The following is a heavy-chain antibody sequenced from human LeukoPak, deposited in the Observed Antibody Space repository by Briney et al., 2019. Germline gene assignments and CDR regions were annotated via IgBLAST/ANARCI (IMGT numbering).Heavy chain of an antibody. Sequence: SETLSLTCTVSGGSISSYYWSWIRQPPGKGLEWIGYIYCSGSTNYNPSLKSRVTISVGTSKNQFSLKLSSVTAADTAVYYCARTGGGYSYGNFDYWGQGTLVTVSS. D-gene: IGHD5-18*01. CDR2: IYCSGST. J-gene: IGHJ4*02. V-gene: IGHV4-59*01. CDR1: GGSISSYY. CDR3: ARTGGGYSYGNFDY.